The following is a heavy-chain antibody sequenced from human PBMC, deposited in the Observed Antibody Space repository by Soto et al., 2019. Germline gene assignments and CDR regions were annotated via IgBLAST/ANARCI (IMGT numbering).Heavy chain of an antibody. V-gene: IGHV4-4*02. CDR1: GGSISSSNW. J-gene: IGHJ6*02. CDR3: ARDLVVPMVRGGKVYYYGMDV. D-gene: IGHD3-10*01. CDR2: IYHSGST. Sequence: KASETLSLTCAVSGGSISSSNWWSWVRQPPGKGLEWIGEIYHSGSTNYNPSLKSRVTISVDKSKNQFSLKLSSVTAADTAVYYCARDLVVPMVRGGKVYYYGMDVWGQGTTVTVSS.